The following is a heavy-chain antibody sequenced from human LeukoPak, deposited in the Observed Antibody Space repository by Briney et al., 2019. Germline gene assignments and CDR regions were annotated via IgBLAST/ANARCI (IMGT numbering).Heavy chain of an antibody. CDR2: LRGDGET. V-gene: IGHV3-23*01. D-gene: IGHD3-16*01. CDR3: AKASWVSSADAVL. J-gene: IGHJ4*02. CDR1: GFIFRDYA. Sequence: PGGSLRLPCVASGFIFRDYAMSWVRQAAAGGLEWVSSLRGDGETFYTDSVKGRFTLSRDHSRNTVYLQLNNLRVEDTAVYYCAKASWVSSADAVLWGQGTLVTVS.